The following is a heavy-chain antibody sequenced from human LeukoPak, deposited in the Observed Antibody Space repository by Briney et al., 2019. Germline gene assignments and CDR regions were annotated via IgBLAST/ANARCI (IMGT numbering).Heavy chain of an antibody. J-gene: IGHJ4*02. Sequence: GGSLRLSCAASGFAFSSYGMHWVRQAPGKGLEWVAFIRYDRSNKYYADSVKGRFTISRDNSKNTLYLQMNSLRAEDTAVYYCAKVADLELEDYWGQGTLVTVSS. D-gene: IGHD1-7*01. V-gene: IGHV3-30*02. CDR2: IRYDRSNK. CDR3: AKVADLELEDY. CDR1: GFAFSSYG.